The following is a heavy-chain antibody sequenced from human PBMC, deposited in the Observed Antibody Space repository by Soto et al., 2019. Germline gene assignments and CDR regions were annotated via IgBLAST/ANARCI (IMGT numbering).Heavy chain of an antibody. CDR2: TYYRSKWYN. V-gene: IGHV6-1*01. Sequence: SQTLSLTCAISGDSVSRNSAAWNWIRQSPSRGLEWLGRTYYRSKWYNDYAVSVKSRITINPDTSKNQFSLQLNSVTPEDTAVYYCARGYDFWSGYYKGPSGYYGMDVWGQGTTVTVSS. D-gene: IGHD3-3*01. CDR1: GDSVSRNSAA. CDR3: ARGYDFWSGYYKGPSGYYGMDV. J-gene: IGHJ6*02.